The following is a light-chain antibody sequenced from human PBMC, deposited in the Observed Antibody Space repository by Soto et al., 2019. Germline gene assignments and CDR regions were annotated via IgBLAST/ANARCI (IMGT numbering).Light chain of an antibody. CDR2: EVT. CDR3: SSFAGGGNPVL. CDR1: NSDVGGYNY. Sequence: QSALTQPPSASGSLGQSVTISCTGTNSDVGGYNYVSWHLQHPGKAPKLMIYEVTTRPSGVPDRFSGSKSGNTASLTVSGLQAEYEADYYCSSFAGGGNPVLFGGGTKLTVL. V-gene: IGLV2-8*01. J-gene: IGLJ2*01.